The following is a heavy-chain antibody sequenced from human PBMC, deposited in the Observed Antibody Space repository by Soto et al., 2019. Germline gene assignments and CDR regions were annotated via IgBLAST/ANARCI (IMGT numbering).Heavy chain of an antibody. V-gene: IGHV3-48*02. CDR1: GFIFSSYG. CDR3: AREGSGWPPDAFDI. D-gene: IGHD6-19*01. Sequence: GGSLRLSCAASGFIFSSYGMNWVRQAPGKGLEWVSYISTSSSTIYYGDSVKGRFTVSRDNAKKSLHLQMNSLRDDDTAVYYCAREGSGWPPDAFDIWGQGTMVTVSS. CDR2: ISTSSSTI. J-gene: IGHJ3*02.